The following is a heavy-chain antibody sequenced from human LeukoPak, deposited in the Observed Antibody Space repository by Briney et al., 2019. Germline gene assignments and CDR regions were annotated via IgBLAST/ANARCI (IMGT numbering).Heavy chain of an antibody. V-gene: IGHV3-21*01. CDR2: ISSSSSYI. Sequence: GGSLRLSCAASGFTFSSYSMNWVRQAPGKGLEWVSSISSSSSYIYYADPVKGRFTISRDNAKNSLYLQMNSLRAEDTAVYYCARDPSYYYDSSGGDYWGQGTLVTVSS. CDR1: GFTFSSYS. D-gene: IGHD3-22*01. CDR3: ARDPSYYYDSSGGDY. J-gene: IGHJ4*02.